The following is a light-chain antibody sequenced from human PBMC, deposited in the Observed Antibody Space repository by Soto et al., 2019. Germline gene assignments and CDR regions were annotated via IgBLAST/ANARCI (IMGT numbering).Light chain of an antibody. J-gene: IGLJ1*01. CDR1: NIGDKS. V-gene: IGLV3-21*02. CDR2: DDN. CDR3: QVWDSTSDHYV. Sequence: SYELTQPPSVSVAPGQTARITCGGNNIGDKSVHWYQQKPGQAPVLVVYDDNDRPSGIPERFSGSNSGNTATLTISRVEAGDEADYYCQVWDSTSDHYVFGTGTKV.